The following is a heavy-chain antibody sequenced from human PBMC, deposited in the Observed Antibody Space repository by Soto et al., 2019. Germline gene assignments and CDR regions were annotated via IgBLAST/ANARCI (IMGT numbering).Heavy chain of an antibody. J-gene: IGHJ6*02. Sequence: GESLNISCKGSRYSFTSYWIGLVRQMPGKGLEWMGIIYPGDSDTRYSPSFQGQVTISADKSISTAYLQWSSLKASDTAMYYCARTRAPGRYYYGMDVWGQGTTVTVSS. CDR1: RYSFTSYW. D-gene: IGHD2-15*01. CDR2: IYPGDSDT. V-gene: IGHV5-51*01. CDR3: ARTRAPGRYYYGMDV.